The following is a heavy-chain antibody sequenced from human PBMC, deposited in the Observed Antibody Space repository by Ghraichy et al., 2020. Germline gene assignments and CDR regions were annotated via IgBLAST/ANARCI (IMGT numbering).Heavy chain of an antibody. D-gene: IGHD3-9*01. CDR3: AKAFDFLDYYYYGMDV. Sequence: GGSLRLSCAASGFTFSSYGMHWVRQAPGKGLEWVAVISYDGSNKYYADSVKGRFTISRDNSKNTLYLQMNSLRAEDTAVYYCAKAFDFLDYYYYGMDVWGQGTTVTVSS. J-gene: IGHJ6*02. V-gene: IGHV3-30*18. CDR2: ISYDGSNK. CDR1: GFTFSSYG.